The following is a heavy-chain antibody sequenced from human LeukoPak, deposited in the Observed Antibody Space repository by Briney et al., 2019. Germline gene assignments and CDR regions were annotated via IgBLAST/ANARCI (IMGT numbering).Heavy chain of an antibody. CDR3: AKDPGGFDY. CDR1: GFTFGSYA. Sequence: QTGGSLRLSCAASGFTFGSYAMSWVRQAPGKGLEWVSAISGSGGSTYYADSVKGRSTISRDNSKNTLYLQMNSLRAEDTAVYYCAKDPGGFDYWGQGTLVTVSS. V-gene: IGHV3-23*01. CDR2: ISGSGGST. J-gene: IGHJ4*02.